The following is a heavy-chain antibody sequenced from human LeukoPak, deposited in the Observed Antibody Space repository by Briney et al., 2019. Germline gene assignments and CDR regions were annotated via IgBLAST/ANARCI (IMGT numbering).Heavy chain of an antibody. CDR2: ISYDGSNK. CDR1: GFTFSSYA. D-gene: IGHD2/OR15-2a*01. J-gene: IGHJ6*03. Sequence: GRSLRLSCAASGFTFSSYAMHWVRQAPGKGLEWVAVISYDGSNKYYADSVKGRFTISSDNSKNTVYLQMSSLRGEDTAVYYCARVASREYFNYYTDVWGKGTTVTVSS. V-gene: IGHV3-30*04. CDR3: ARVASREYFNYYTDV.